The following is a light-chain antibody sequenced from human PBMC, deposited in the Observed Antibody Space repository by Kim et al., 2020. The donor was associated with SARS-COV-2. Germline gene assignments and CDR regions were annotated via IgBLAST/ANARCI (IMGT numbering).Light chain of an antibody. J-gene: IGLJ2*01. CDR2: RDS. CDR3: QVWDSSTVV. CDR1: NIGSKN. V-gene: IGLV3-9*01. Sequence: SYELTQPLSVSVALGQTARITCGGNNIGSKNVHWYQQKPGQALVLVIYRDSNRPSGIPERFSGSNSGNTATLTISRAQAGDEADYYCQVWDSSTVVFGGGTQLTVL.